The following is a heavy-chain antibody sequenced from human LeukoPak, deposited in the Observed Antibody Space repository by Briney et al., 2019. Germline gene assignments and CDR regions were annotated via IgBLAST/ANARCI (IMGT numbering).Heavy chain of an antibody. J-gene: IGHJ4*02. CDR2: INHSGST. V-gene: IGHV4-34*01. CDR3: AREHPVKDFDY. D-gene: IGHD4-23*01. CDR1: GGSFSCYY. Sequence: SETLSLTCAVYGGSFSCYYWSWIRQPPGKGLEWIGEINHSGSTNYNPSLKSRVTISVDTSKNQFSLKLSSVTAADTAVYYCAREHPVKDFDYWGQGTLVTVSS.